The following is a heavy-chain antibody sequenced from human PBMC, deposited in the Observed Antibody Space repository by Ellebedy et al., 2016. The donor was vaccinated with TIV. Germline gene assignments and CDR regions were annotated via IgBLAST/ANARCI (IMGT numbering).Heavy chain of an antibody. J-gene: IGHJ4*02. CDR3: ARGGDSPVDY. Sequence: SVKVSXXASGGTFSSYAISWVRQAPGQGLEWMGRIIPILGIANYAQKFQGRVTITADKSTSTAYMELSSLRSEDTAVYYCARGGDSPVDYWGQGTLVTVSS. CDR1: GGTFSSYA. V-gene: IGHV1-69*04. D-gene: IGHD2-21*02. CDR2: IIPILGIA.